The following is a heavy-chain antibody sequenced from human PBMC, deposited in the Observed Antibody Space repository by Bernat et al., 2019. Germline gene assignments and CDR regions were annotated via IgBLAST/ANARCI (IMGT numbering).Heavy chain of an antibody. J-gene: IGHJ4*02. CDR2: IGTAGDT. CDR1: GFTFSSYD. V-gene: IGHV3-13*04. D-gene: IGHD5-24*01. CDR3: ARALGMATIGYYFDY. Sequence: EVQLVESGGGLVQPGGSLRLSCAASGFTFSSYDMHWVRQATGKGLEWVSAIGTAGDTYYPGSVKGRFTISRENANNSLYLQMNSLRAGDTAVYYCARALGMATIGYYFDYWGQGTLVTVSS.